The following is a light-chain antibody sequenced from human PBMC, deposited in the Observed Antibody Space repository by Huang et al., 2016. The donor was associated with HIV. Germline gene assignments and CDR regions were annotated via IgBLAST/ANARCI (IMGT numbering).Light chain of an antibody. J-gene: IGKJ4*01. CDR3: QQRRNWPPT. Sequence: EIVLTQSPATLSLSPGERAPLSCRASQSVSSYLAWYQQKPGQAPRLLIYDASNRAMGIPARFSGSGSGTDFTLTISSLEPEDFAVYYCQQRRNWPPTFGGGTKVEIK. V-gene: IGKV3-11*01. CDR1: QSVSSY. CDR2: DAS.